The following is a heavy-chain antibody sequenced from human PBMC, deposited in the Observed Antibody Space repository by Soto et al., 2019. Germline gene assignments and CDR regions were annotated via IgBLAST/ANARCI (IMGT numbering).Heavy chain of an antibody. D-gene: IGHD6-6*01. V-gene: IGHV1-3*01. J-gene: IGHJ5*02. CDR3: ARVPYSSSSDKNWFDP. CDR2: INAVNGNT. CDR1: GYTFTSYA. Sequence: QVQLVQSGAEVKKPGASVKVSCKASGYTFTSYAMHWVRQAPGQRLEWMGWINAVNGNTKYSQKFQGRVTITRDTSPSTAYMELSSLRSEDTAVYYCARVPYSSSSDKNWFDPWGQGTLVTVSS.